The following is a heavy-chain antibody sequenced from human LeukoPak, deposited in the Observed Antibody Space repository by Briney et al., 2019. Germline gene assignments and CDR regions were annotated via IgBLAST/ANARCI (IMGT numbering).Heavy chain of an antibody. Sequence: GGSLRLSCAASRFTFSSYSMNWVRHAPGEGLEWVSYISSSSSNIYYADSVKGRFTISRYNAKNSLYLQMNSLGAEDTAVYYCARGYCSSTSCYWYFDLWGRGTLVTVSS. V-gene: IGHV3-48*04. CDR3: ARGYCSSTSCYWYFDL. CDR2: ISSSSSNI. J-gene: IGHJ2*01. D-gene: IGHD2-2*01. CDR1: RFTFSSYS.